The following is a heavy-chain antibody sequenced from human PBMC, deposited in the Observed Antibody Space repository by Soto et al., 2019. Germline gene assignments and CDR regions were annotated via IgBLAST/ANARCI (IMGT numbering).Heavy chain of an antibody. CDR2: ISYDGSNK. Sequence: RLSCAASGFTFSSYAMHWVRQAPGKGLEWVAVISYDGSNKYYADSVKGRFTISRDNSKNTLYLQMNSLRAEDTAVYYCARGGSTVTTEYYYYYGMDVWGQGTTVTVSS. D-gene: IGHD4-4*01. V-gene: IGHV3-30-3*01. CDR3: ARGGSTVTTEYYYYYGMDV. J-gene: IGHJ6*02. CDR1: GFTFSSYA.